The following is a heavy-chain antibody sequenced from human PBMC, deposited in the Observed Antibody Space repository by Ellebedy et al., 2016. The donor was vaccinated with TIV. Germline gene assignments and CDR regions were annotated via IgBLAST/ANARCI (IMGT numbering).Heavy chain of an antibody. CDR3: AREGKGGYDFDY. Sequence: AASVKVSCKASGGTFSSYAISWVRQAPGQGLEWMGGIIPIFGTANYAQKFQGRVTITADESTSTAYMELSSLRSEDTAVYYCAREGKGGYDFDYWGQGTLVTVSS. D-gene: IGHD5-12*01. CDR1: GGTFSSYA. V-gene: IGHV1-69*13. J-gene: IGHJ4*02. CDR2: IIPIFGTA.